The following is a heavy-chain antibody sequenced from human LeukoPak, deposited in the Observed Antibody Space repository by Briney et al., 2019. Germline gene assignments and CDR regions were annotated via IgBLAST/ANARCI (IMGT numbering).Heavy chain of an antibody. Sequence: PSETLSLTCAVYGGSFSGYYWSWICQPPGKGLEWIGEINHSGSTNYNPSLKSRVTISVDTSKNQFSLKLSSVTAADTAVYYCASLRLGYFDYWGQGTLVTVSS. CDR3: ASLRLGYFDY. CDR2: INHSGST. D-gene: IGHD3-16*01. J-gene: IGHJ4*02. V-gene: IGHV4-34*01. CDR1: GGSFSGYY.